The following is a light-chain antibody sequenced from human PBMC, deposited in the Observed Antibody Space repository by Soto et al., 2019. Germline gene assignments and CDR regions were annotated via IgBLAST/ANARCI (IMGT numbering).Light chain of an antibody. V-gene: IGKV1-39*01. CDR1: QSISNH. CDR3: QQSYSSPPT. CDR2: AAS. J-gene: IGKJ1*01. Sequence: DIQMTQSPSSLSASVEDRVIITCRASQSISNHLNWYQQKPGKAPKLLLFAASSLQSGVPSRFSGSRSGPDFTLTISSLQPEDFATYYCQQSYSSPPTFGQGTKVELK.